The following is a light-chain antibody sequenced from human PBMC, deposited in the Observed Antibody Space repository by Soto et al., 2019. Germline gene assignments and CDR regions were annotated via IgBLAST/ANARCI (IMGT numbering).Light chain of an antibody. Sequence: VLTQSRGTLSLTLWEKEKDSCRASQSVTSNYLAWYQQKPGQAPRLLIYGSSSRATGIPARFSGSGSGTDFTLTISSLEPEDFAVYYCQQRSNWPPITSGQRARLEI. V-gene: IGKV3D-20*02. CDR1: QSVTSNY. CDR2: GSS. J-gene: IGKJ5*01. CDR3: QQRSNWPPIT.